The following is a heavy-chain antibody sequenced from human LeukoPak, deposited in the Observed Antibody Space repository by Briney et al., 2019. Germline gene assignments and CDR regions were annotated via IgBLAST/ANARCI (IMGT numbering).Heavy chain of an antibody. J-gene: IGHJ4*02. CDR3: AREWDRPGDPPPTFDY. CDR1: GYTLTTYG. D-gene: IGHD3-16*01. CDR2: IITYNGNT. Sequence: ASVKVSCKASGYTLTTYGLSWVRQAPGQGLEWMGRIITYNGNTNYAQKFQGRVTMTTDTSTNTAYLELRSLRSDDTATYYCAREWDRPGDPPPTFDYWGQGTLVTVSS. V-gene: IGHV1-18*01.